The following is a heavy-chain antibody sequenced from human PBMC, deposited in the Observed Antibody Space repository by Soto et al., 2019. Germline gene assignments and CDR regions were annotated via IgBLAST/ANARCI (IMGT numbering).Heavy chain of an antibody. V-gene: IGHV3-9*01. CDR1: GFTFDDYA. CDR3: AKDGSGGRGLA. D-gene: IGHD3-10*01. CDR2: ISWHSGSI. Sequence: EVQLVESGGGLVQPGRSLRLSCAASGFTFDDYAMHWVRQAPGKGLEWVSGISWHSGSIGYADSVKGRFTIPRDNAKNSLYLQMTSLRAEDTALYYCAKDGSGGRGLAWCQGTLVTVSS. J-gene: IGHJ4*02.